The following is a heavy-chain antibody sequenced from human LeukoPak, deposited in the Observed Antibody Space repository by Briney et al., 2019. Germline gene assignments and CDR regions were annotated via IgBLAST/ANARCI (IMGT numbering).Heavy chain of an antibody. CDR2: VNPSDGYT. J-gene: IGHJ4*02. CDR3: ARDISTFSGTFPGGDH. V-gene: IGHV1-46*02. D-gene: IGHD1-26*01. Sequence: ASVKVSCKASGYTFNRFYIHWVRQARGQGLEWMGIVNPSDGYTTYAQKFQGRVTMTRDMSTSTVYMELSSLTSDGTAMYFCARDISTFSGTFPGGDHWGQGTLVTVSS. CDR1: GYTFNRFY.